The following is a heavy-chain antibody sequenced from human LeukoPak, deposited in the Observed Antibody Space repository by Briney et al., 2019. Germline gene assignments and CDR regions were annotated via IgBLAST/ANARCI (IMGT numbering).Heavy chain of an antibody. CDR3: ARGGRYSSGWPSDY. CDR1: GYTFTGYY. CDR2: INPNSGGT. D-gene: IGHD6-19*01. Sequence: ASVKVSCKASGYTFTGYYMHWVRQAPGQGLEWMGWINPNSGGTNYAQKFQGRVTMTRDTSISTAYMELRSLRSDDTAVYYCARGGRYSSGWPSDYWGQGTLVTVSS. J-gene: IGHJ4*02. V-gene: IGHV1-2*02.